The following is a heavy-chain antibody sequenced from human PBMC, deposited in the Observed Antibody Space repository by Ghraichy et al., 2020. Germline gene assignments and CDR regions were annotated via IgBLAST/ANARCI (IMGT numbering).Heavy chain of an antibody. CDR2: IYHSGST. J-gene: IGHJ3*02. Sequence: SETLSLTCAVSGGSINSGSFSWSWIRQPPGKGLEWIGYIYHSGSTYYNPSLKSRVSISLDDSKNQFSLTLNSVTAADTAVYYCARAPYDDDGFYDDGFDIWGQGTMFTVSS. V-gene: IGHV4-30-2*01. CDR1: GGSINSGSFS. D-gene: IGHD3-22*01. CDR3: ARAPYDDDGFYDDGFDI.